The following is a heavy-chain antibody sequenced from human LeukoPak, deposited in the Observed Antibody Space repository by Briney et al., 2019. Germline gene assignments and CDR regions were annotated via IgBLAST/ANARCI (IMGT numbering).Heavy chain of an antibody. CDR3: ARHGEAVAALGGIDY. CDR2: IYYSGTT. V-gene: IGHV4-34*01. CDR1: GGSFSGYY. D-gene: IGHD6-19*01. J-gene: IGHJ4*02. Sequence: SETLSLTCAVYGGSFSGYYWSWIRQPPGKGLEWIGSIYYSGTTYYNPSLKSRVTISVDTSKNQFSLKLSSVTAADAAVYYCARHGEAVAALGGIDYWGQGTLVTVSS.